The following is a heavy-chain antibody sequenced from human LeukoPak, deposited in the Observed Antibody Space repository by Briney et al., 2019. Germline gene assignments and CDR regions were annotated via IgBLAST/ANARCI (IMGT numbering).Heavy chain of an antibody. J-gene: IGHJ4*02. CDR3: ARDGGLHTNFDY. V-gene: IGHV3-7*01. D-gene: IGHD2-15*01. Sequence: GGSLRLSCAASGFSFRNYWMGWVRQAPGKGLEWVANTKPDGSAEYYADSVRGRFTASRDNANNLLYLQMNRLRAKDTAVYYCARDGGLHTNFDYWGQGTLLTVSS. CDR2: TKPDGSAE. CDR1: GFSFRNYW.